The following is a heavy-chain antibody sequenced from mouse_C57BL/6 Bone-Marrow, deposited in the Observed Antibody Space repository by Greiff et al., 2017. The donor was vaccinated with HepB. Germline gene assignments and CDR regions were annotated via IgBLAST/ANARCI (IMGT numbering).Heavy chain of an antibody. CDR3: ARYDIYYYGSSYFDY. V-gene: IGHV1-82*01. D-gene: IGHD1-1*01. CDR2: IYPGDGDT. Sequence: QVQLQQSGPELVKPGASVKISCKASGYAFSSSWMNWVKQRPGKGLEWIGRIYPGDGDTNYNGKFKGKATLTADKSSSTAYMQLSSLTSEDSAVYFCARYDIYYYGSSYFDYWGQGTTLTVSS. J-gene: IGHJ2*01. CDR1: GYAFSSSW.